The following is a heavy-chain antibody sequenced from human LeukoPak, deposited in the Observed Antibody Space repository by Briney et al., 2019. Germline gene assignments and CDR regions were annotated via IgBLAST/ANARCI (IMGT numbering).Heavy chain of an antibody. V-gene: IGHV3-23*01. Sequence: GTLRLSCAASGFTFSSYGMSWVRQAPGKGLEWVSAISGSGGSTYYADSVKGRFTISRDNSKNTLYLQMNSLRAEDTAVYYCAKIVHRTAGCFDYWGQGTLVTVSS. J-gene: IGHJ4*02. D-gene: IGHD2-15*01. CDR1: GFTFSSYG. CDR2: ISGSGGST. CDR3: AKIVHRTAGCFDY.